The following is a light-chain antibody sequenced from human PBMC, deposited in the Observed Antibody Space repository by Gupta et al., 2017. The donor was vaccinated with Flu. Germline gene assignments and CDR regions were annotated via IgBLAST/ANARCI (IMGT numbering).Light chain of an antibody. Sequence: SSSTPAACVGVRVTITCSASKSISNWLAWYQQKPGKVPKLLIYQASSLEGGVPSRFSGSGSAQEFTLTNSSLQPVDVATYCCQRYDTLWTFGQGTRVEIK. CDR1: KSISNW. V-gene: IGKV1-5*03. CDR3: QRYDTLWT. CDR2: QAS. J-gene: IGKJ1*01.